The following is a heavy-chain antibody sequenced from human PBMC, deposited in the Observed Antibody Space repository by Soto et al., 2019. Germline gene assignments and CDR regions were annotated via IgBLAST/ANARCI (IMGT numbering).Heavy chain of an antibody. CDR1: GGSISSYY. CDR2: IYYSGST. Sequence: SENLSITCTVSGGSISSYYWSWIRQPPGKGLEWIGYIYYSGSTNYNPSLKSRVTISVDTSKNQFSLKLSSVTAADTAVYYCARVVVVAATNNWLDPGCQGTLVTVSS. D-gene: IGHD2-15*01. V-gene: IGHV4-59*01. CDR3: ARVVVVAATNNWLDP. J-gene: IGHJ5*02.